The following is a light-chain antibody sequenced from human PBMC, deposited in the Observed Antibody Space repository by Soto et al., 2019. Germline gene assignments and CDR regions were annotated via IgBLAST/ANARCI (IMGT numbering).Light chain of an antibody. Sequence: DIVLTQSPGTLSLSPGERATLSCRASQSFPTYYLAWYQQKPGQAPRLLIYATSTRAPGIPDRFSGSGSGTDFALAISRLEPEDFAVYYCQQYAISQRTFGQGPIVEIK. CDR2: ATS. V-gene: IGKV3-20*01. J-gene: IGKJ1*01. CDR1: QSFPTYY. CDR3: QQYAISQRT.